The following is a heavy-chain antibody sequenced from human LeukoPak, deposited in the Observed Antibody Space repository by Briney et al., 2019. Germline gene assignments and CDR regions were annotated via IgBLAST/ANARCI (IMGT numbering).Heavy chain of an antibody. D-gene: IGHD5-18*01. J-gene: IGHJ4*02. CDR1: GFTFSSYG. CDR3: ARGSGYSYSFTGRERTKSRLDY. CDR2: ISFDGSNK. Sequence: PGGSLRLSCAASGFTFSSYGIHWVRPAPGKGLEWVAVISFDGSNKYYADSVKGRFTISRDSSKNTLYLQMNSLRAADTAVYYCARGSGYSYSFTGRERTKSRLDYWGQGTLVTVSS. V-gene: IGHV3-30*19.